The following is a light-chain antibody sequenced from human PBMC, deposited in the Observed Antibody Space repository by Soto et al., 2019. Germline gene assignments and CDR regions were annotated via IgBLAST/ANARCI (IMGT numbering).Light chain of an antibody. CDR1: QGIASF. Sequence: DIQLTQSPSFLAASVGDRVTITCRASQGIASFLAWHQQKPGKAPKLLIYSATTLQTGVSSRFSGSRSGPEFTLTISSLQPEDFATYYCQQLNSYPYTFAQGTQLEIK. CDR3: QQLNSYPYT. V-gene: IGKV1-9*01. J-gene: IGKJ2*01. CDR2: SAT.